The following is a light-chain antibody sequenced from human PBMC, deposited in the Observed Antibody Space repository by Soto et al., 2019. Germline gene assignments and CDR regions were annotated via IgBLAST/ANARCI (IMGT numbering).Light chain of an antibody. CDR2: DAS. V-gene: IGKV3-11*01. Sequence: EIVLAQSPATLSLSPGERATLSCRASQSVSNYLAWYQQKPGQAPRLLIFDASNRASGITARFSGSGSGTDFTLTISSLEPEDFAVYYCQQRSKWPLTFGGGTKVEIK. J-gene: IGKJ4*01. CDR3: QQRSKWPLT. CDR1: QSVSNY.